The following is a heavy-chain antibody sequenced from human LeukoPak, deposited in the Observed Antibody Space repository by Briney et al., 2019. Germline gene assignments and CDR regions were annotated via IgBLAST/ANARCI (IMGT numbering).Heavy chain of an antibody. J-gene: IGHJ4*02. D-gene: IGHD5-18*01. Sequence: GGSLRLSCAASGFTFSSYPMHWVRQAPGKELEWVAVISYDGSNKYYADSVKGRFTISRDNSKNTLYLQMNSPRAEDTAVYYCARDTARNYYFDSWGQGTLVTVSS. CDR2: ISYDGSNK. CDR1: GFTFSSYP. V-gene: IGHV3-30-3*01. CDR3: ARDTARNYYFDS.